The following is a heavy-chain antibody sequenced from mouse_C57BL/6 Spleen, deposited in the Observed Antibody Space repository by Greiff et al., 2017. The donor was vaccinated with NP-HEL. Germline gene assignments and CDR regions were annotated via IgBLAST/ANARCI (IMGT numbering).Heavy chain of an antibody. Sequence: VQLQQSGAELVRPGASVTLSCKASGYTFTDYEMHWVKQTPVHGLEWIGAIDPETGGTAYNQKFKGKAILTADKSSSTAYMELSSLTSEDSAVYYWTRGWSNPAWFAYWGQGTLVTVSA. D-gene: IGHD2-5*01. CDR1: GYTFTDYE. CDR3: TRGWSNPAWFAY. J-gene: IGHJ3*01. CDR2: IDPETGGT. V-gene: IGHV1-15*01.